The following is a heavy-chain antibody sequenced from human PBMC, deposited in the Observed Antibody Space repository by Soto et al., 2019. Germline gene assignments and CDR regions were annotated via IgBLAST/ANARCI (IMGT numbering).Heavy chain of an antibody. CDR3: ARGPLRNWFDP. J-gene: IGHJ5*02. V-gene: IGHV1-3*01. D-gene: IGHD5-12*01. CDR2: INAGNGNT. Sequence: ASVKVSCKASGYTFTSYAMHWVRQAPGQRLEWMGWINAGNGNTKYLQKFQGRVTITKNTSASTAYMELSSPRSEDTAVYYCARGPLRNWFDPWGQGTLVTVSS. CDR1: GYTFTSYA.